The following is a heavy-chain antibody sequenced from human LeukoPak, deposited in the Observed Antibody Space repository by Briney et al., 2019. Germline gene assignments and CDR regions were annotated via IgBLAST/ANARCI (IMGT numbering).Heavy chain of an antibody. V-gene: IGHV4-59*01. D-gene: IGHD3-10*01. CDR3: ASGGYYGSGAFHI. CDR1: GGSNNRYY. Sequence: SATLSLTCTVSGGSNNRYYWSWIRQPPGKGLEWIWYISYSGSTNYSPSLKSRVTISEDTSKNQFYLKLSSVTAADTAVYYCASGGYYGSGAFHIWGQGTMVTVSS. J-gene: IGHJ3*02. CDR2: ISYSGST.